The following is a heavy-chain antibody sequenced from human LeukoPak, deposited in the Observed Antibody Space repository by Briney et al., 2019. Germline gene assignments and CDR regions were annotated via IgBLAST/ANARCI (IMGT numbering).Heavy chain of an antibody. J-gene: IGHJ4*02. CDR3: ARGRTYGRSSAMYY. D-gene: IGHD2-2*01. V-gene: IGHV4-34*01. CDR2: INHSGST. Sequence: SETLSLTCAVYGGSFSGYYWSWIRQPPGKGLEWIGEINHSGSTNYDPSLKSRVTISVDTSKNQFSLKLSSVTAADTAVYYCARGRTYGRSSAMYYWGQGTLVTVSS. CDR1: GGSFSGYY.